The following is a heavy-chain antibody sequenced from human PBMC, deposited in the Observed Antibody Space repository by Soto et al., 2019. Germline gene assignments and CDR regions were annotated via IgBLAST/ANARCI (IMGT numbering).Heavy chain of an antibody. CDR2: IYYSGAT. CDR1: GDSINSGDHF. V-gene: IGHV4-30-4*08. CDR3: AREPYDITGNRIDS. J-gene: IGHJ5*01. Sequence: PSETLSLTCSVSGDSINSGDHFWTWIRQKSGKGLEWIGYIYYSGATYYNPSLKTRVSISIDKSKSHFSLRLSSVTAADTAVYFCAREPYDITGNRIDSWGQGIPVTVSS. D-gene: IGHD3-22*01.